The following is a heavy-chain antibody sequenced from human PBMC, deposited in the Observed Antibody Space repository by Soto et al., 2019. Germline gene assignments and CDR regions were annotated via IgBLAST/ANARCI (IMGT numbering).Heavy chain of an antibody. CDR3: AKVRPPPGLVCIRISCSYYYNCGMDV. J-gene: IGHJ6*04. CDR1: GGTFSDYS. V-gene: IGHV1-69*14. Sequence: QVQLVQSGAEAKKPGSAVKVSCKASGGTFSDYSISWVRQAPGQGIEWMGGIIPFCGTTNYAQRFQDRITINPDKCKATVYMELSSLKSEDTAVYYCAKVRPPPGLVCIRISCSYYYNCGMDVWGEWTTVTVSS. CDR2: IIPFCGTT. D-gene: IGHD2-2*01.